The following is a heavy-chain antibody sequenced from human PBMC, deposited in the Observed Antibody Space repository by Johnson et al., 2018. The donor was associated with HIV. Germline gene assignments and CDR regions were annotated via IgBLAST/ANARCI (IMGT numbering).Heavy chain of an antibody. V-gene: IGHV3-33*01. D-gene: IGHD5-24*01. CDR1: GFTFSTYG. J-gene: IGHJ3*02. CDR2: MWYDGSNK. CDR3: ARDGGAVEMATRIIGGAFDI. Sequence: QVQLVESGGGVVQPGRSLRLSCAASGFTFSTYGMHWVRQAPGKGLEWVAVMWYDGSNKYYADSVKGRFTISRDNSKNTLYLQMNSLRAEDTAVYYCARDGGAVEMATRIIGGAFDIWGQGTMVTVSS.